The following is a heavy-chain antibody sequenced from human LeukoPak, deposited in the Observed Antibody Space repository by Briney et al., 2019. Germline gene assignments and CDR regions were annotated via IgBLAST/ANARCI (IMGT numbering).Heavy chain of an antibody. Sequence: SETLSLTCTVSGASITSSKYYWAWIRQPPGKGLEWMGSLYDAGNTYYNPSLKSRVAISVDTATKQVSLRLTSLTAADTAVYYCARDVTVRGSPYRRYFDFWGQGSLVAVSS. J-gene: IGHJ4*02. D-gene: IGHD3-10*01. V-gene: IGHV4-39*07. CDR2: LYDAGNT. CDR3: ARDVTVRGSPYRRYFDF. CDR1: GASITSSKYY.